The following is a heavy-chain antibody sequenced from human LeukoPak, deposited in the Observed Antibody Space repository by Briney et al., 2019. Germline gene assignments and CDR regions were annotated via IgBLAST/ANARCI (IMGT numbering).Heavy chain of an antibody. J-gene: IGHJ4*02. D-gene: IGHD2-2*01. Sequence: PSETLSLTCTVSGGSISSGSHYWGWIRQPPGKGLEWIGSIYYSGTTYYSPSVKSRVTISLDKSKDQFSLKLNFVTAADTAVYYCARRPKYCSSTSCYGDYWGQGTLVTVSS. CDR1: GGSISSGSHY. CDR2: IYYSGTT. V-gene: IGHV4-39*01. CDR3: ARRPKYCSSTSCYGDY.